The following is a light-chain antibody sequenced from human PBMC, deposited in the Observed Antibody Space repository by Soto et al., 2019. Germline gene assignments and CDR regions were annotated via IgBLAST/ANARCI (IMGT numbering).Light chain of an antibody. CDR3: QKYDRVPWT. V-gene: IGKV1-27*01. Sequence: DIQMTQSPSSLSASVGDTVTITCRASQDISHYLAWYQKRPGKVPKLLIHTASILQSGVSSRFSASGSGTDSTLTISSLQPEDGATYYCQKYDRVPWTFGRGTKVEIK. J-gene: IGKJ1*01. CDR1: QDISHY. CDR2: TAS.